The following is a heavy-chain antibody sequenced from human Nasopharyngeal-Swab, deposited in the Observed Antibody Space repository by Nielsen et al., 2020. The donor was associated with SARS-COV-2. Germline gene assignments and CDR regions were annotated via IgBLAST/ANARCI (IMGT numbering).Heavy chain of an antibody. CDR2: IYYSGST. J-gene: IGHJ6*03. CDR3: ARDVLGDYYYMDV. D-gene: IGHD3-16*01. CDR1: GGSISSYY. Sequence: SETLSLTCTVSGGSISSYYWSWIRQPPGKGLEWIGYIYYSGSTNYNPSLKSRVTISVDTSKNPFSLKLSSVTAADTAVYYCARDVLGDYYYMDVWGKGTTVTVSS. V-gene: IGHV4-59*01.